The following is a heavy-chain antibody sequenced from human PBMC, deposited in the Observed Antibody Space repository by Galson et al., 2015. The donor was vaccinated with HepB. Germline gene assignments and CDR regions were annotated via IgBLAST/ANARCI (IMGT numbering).Heavy chain of an antibody. CDR3: ARTRTGSYLNWFDP. V-gene: IGHV3-11*03. Sequence: SLRLSCAASGFTFSDYHMTWIRQAPGKGLEWVSYISSTSTYTNYADSVKGRFTISRDNAKNSLYLQMNSLRAEDTAVYYCARTRTGSYLNWFDPWGQGTLVTVSS. D-gene: IGHD1-26*01. J-gene: IGHJ5*02. CDR1: GFTFSDYH. CDR2: ISSTSTYT.